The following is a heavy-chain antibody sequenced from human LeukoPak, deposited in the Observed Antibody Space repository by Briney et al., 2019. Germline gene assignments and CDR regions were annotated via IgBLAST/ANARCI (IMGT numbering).Heavy chain of an antibody. Sequence: GGSLRLSCAASGFTFSSYGMHWVRQAPGKGLEWVAVIWYDGSNKYYADSVKGRFTISRDNSKNTLYLQMNSLRAEDTAVYYCAKDPYPITIFGVVIFFDYWGQGTLVTVSS. CDR3: AKDPYPITIFGVVIFFDY. V-gene: IGHV3-33*06. D-gene: IGHD3-3*01. CDR2: IWYDGSNK. CDR1: GFTFSSYG. J-gene: IGHJ4*02.